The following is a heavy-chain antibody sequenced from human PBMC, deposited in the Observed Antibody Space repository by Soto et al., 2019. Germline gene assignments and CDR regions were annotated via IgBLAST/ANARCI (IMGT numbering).Heavy chain of an antibody. Sequence: SETLSLTCTVSGGSISSYYWSWIRQPPGKGLEWIGYIYYSGSTNYNPSLKSRVTISVDTSKNQFSLKLSSVTAADTAVYYCARPRLQLETSWFDPWGQGTLVTVSS. CDR1: GGSISSYY. V-gene: IGHV4-59*08. J-gene: IGHJ5*02. CDR3: ARPRLQLETSWFDP. CDR2: IYYSGST. D-gene: IGHD2-15*01.